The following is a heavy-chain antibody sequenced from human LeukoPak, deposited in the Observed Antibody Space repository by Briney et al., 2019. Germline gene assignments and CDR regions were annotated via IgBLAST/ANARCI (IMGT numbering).Heavy chain of an antibody. D-gene: IGHD1-7*01. Sequence: SVKVSCKASGGTFSSYAISWVRQAPGQGLEWMGGIIPIFGTANYAQKFQGRVTITTDESTSTAYMELSSLRSEDTAVYYCARGGGLSITGTLYYFDYWGQGTLVTVSS. CDR1: GGTFSSYA. J-gene: IGHJ4*02. CDR2: IIPIFGTA. V-gene: IGHV1-69*05. CDR3: ARGGGLSITGTLYYFDY.